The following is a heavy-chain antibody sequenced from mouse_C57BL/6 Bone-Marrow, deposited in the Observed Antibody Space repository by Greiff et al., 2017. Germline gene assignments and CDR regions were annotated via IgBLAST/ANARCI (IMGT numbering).Heavy chain of an antibody. Sequence: VHLVESGAELARPGASVKMSCKASGYTFTSYTMHWVKQRPGQGLEWIGYINPSSGYTKYNQKFKDKATLTADKSSSTAYMQLSSLTSEDSAVYYCSRFTVGRGDYWGQGTTLTVSS. V-gene: IGHV1-4*01. J-gene: IGHJ2*01. D-gene: IGHD4-1*01. CDR3: SRFTVGRGDY. CDR2: INPSSGYT. CDR1: GYTFTSYT.